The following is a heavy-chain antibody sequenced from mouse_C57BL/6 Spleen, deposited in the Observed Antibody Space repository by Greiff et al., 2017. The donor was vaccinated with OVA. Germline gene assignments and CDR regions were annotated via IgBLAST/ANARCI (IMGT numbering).Heavy chain of an antibody. J-gene: IGHJ3*01. CDR2: IYPGDGDT. D-gene: IGHD1-1*02. CDR1: GYAFSSSW. Sequence: QVQLQQSGPELVKPGASVKISCKASGYAFSSSWMNWVKQRPGKGLEWIGRIYPGDGDTNYNGKFKGKATLTADKSSSTAYMQLSSLTSEDSAVYFCARGEDYGPSWFAYWGQGTLVTVSA. V-gene: IGHV1-82*01. CDR3: ARGEDYGPSWFAY.